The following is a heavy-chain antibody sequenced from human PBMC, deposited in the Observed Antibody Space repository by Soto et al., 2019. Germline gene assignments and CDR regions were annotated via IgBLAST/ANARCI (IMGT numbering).Heavy chain of an antibody. D-gene: IGHD1-26*01. J-gene: IGHJ6*03. CDR3: ARESGGAAATLDYYYFYMDV. V-gene: IGHV1-2*04. CDR1: GDSFNDYY. Sequence: ASVKVSCKSSGDSFNDYYLHWVRQAPGQGLEWMGWINPNSGVTKYAQKFQGWVTMTRDTSIRTVYMELSRLRSDDTAVYYCARESGGAAATLDYYYFYMDVWGKGTTVTVSS. CDR2: INPNSGVT.